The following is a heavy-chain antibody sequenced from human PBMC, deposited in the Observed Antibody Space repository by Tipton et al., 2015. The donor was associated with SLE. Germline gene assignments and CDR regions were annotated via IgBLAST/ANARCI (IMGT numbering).Heavy chain of an antibody. CDR1: GFTFCRYW. Sequence: SLRLSCAASGFTFCRYWMHWVRQAPGKGLVWVSRINSDGSTTIYADSVKGRCTISRDNAKNTLYLQMNSLRAEEPAIYYCAKNSISAVQGVANPREDFDYWGQGTLVTVSS. J-gene: IGHJ4*02. CDR2: INSDGSTT. D-gene: IGHD3-10*01. V-gene: IGHV3-74*01. CDR3: AKNSISAVQGVANPREDFDY.